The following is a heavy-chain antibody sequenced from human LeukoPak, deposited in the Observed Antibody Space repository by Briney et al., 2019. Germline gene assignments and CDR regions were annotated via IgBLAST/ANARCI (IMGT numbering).Heavy chain of an antibody. CDR1: GFTFSNYG. Sequence: GGSLRLSCAPSGFTFSNYGMNWVRQAPGKGLEWVSYITSSSSSIYYADSVKGRFTISRDNGKNSLYLQLNSLRAEDTAVYYCARVGPLYSGHYYYYMDVWGKGTTITVSS. CDR3: ARVGPLYSGHYYYYMDV. CDR2: ITSSSSSI. V-gene: IGHV3-48*01. J-gene: IGHJ6*03. D-gene: IGHD4-23*01.